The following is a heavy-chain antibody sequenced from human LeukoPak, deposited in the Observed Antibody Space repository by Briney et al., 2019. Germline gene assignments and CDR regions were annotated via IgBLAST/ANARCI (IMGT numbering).Heavy chain of an antibody. J-gene: IGHJ6*02. D-gene: IGHD2-2*01. Sequence: GGSLRLSCAASGFTFSNYGMTWVRQAPGKGLEWLSSISSSGDTTYYADSVKGRFAISRDTSKSTVYLQMNSLRAEDTALYYCAKFKTGYCSSTSCQYYGMDVWGQGTTVTVSS. CDR3: AKFKTGYCSSTSCQYYGMDV. V-gene: IGHV3-23*01. CDR1: GFTFSNYG. CDR2: ISSSGDTT.